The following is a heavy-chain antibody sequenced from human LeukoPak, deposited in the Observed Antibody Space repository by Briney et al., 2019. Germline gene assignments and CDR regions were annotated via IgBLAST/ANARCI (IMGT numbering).Heavy chain of an antibody. V-gene: IGHV3-53*01. CDR2: IYRRCST. Sequence: GGSLRLLWATSGFPVSSQYMSLVRQAPGKGLEWVSVIYRRCSTYYLDSVKGRFPLPIDSSKKKQYLHMNKLRAKDTAVDYCARAPTGSCYVFWGQGTLVTVSS. D-gene: IGHD2-15*01. CDR3: ARAPTGSCYVF. J-gene: IGHJ4*02. CDR1: GFPVSSQY.